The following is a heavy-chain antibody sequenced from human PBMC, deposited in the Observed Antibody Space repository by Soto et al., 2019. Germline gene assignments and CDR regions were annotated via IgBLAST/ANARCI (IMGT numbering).Heavy chain of an antibody. CDR1: GGTFSSYT. V-gene: IGHV1-69*04. CDR2: IIPILGIA. J-gene: IGHJ6*02. CDR3: ARDYGDPEGYYYYYGMDV. D-gene: IGHD4-17*01. Sequence: GALVKVSCKASGGTFSSYTISWVRQAPGQGLEWMGRIIPILGIANYAQKFQGRVTITADKSTSTAYMELSSLRSEDTAVYYCARDYGDPEGYYYYYGMDVWGQGTTVTVSS.